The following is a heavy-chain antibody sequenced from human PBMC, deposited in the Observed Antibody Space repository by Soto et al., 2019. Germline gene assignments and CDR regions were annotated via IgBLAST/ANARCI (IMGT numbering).Heavy chain of an antibody. CDR3: ARLVVPLGYCSGGSCPRSIFDY. CDR2: VSYSGTT. CDR1: GASISSSSYY. Sequence: PSETLSLTCTVSGASISSSSYYWGWIRRSPGKGLEWIGSVSYSGTTYHNPSLKSRVTISVHTSKNEFSLKLSSVTAADTAVYYCARLVVPLGYCSGGSCPRSIFDYWGPGTLVTVSS. V-gene: IGHV4-39*01. D-gene: IGHD2-15*01. J-gene: IGHJ4*02.